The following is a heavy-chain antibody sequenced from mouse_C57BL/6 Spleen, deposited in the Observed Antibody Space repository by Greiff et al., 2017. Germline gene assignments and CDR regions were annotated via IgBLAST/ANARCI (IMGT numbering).Heavy chain of an antibody. CDR1: GYTFTDYN. J-gene: IGHJ1*03. Sequence: EVKVVESGPELVKPGASVKIPCKASGYTFTDYNMDWVKQSHGKSLEWIGDINPNNGGTIYNQKFKGKATLTVDKSSSTAYMELRSLTSEDTAVYYCARWYFDVWGTGTTVTVSS. CDR3: ARWYFDV. V-gene: IGHV1-18*01. CDR2: INPNNGGT.